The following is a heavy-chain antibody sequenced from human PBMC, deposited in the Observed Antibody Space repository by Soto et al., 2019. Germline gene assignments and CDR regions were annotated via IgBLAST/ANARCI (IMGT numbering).Heavy chain of an antibody. CDR2: VNPNSGNT. CDR3: AVTGYSSGWYKRWFDY. J-gene: IGHJ4*02. CDR1: GYTFTSYD. Sequence: GASVKVSCKASGYTFTSYDINWVRQATGQGLEWMGWVNPNSGNTGYAQKFQGRVTMTRNTSISTAYMELSSLRSEDTAVYYCAVTGYSSGWYKRWFDYWGQGTLVTV. V-gene: IGHV1-8*01. D-gene: IGHD6-19*01.